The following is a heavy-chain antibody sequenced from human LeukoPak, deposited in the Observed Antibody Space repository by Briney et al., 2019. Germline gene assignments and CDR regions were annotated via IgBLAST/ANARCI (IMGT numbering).Heavy chain of an antibody. D-gene: IGHD3-22*01. CDR3: ARRYGTSGWIDY. V-gene: IGHV4-59*11. J-gene: IGHJ4*02. CDR2: IYDSGST. CDR1: DGSISGHY. Sequence: SEALSLTCTVADGSISGHYWSWIRQFPGKGLEWIGYIYDSGSTNYNPSLRSRVTISVDTPKKQFSLKLTSVTAADTAVYYCARRYGTSGWIDYWGQGTLVTVSS.